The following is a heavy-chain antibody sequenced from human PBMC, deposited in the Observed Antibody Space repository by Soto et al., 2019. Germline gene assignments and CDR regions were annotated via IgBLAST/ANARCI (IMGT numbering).Heavy chain of an antibody. Sequence: HPGGSLRLSCVASGFPFSSYWMHWIRQVPGKGLMWVSQIGSDGRPTTYADSAKGRFTISRDNARNTLYLQMNSLRADDTAVYHCAKGQNSGTYRFYFDYWGQGALVTVSS. J-gene: IGHJ4*02. CDR2: IGSDGRPT. CDR3: AKGQNSGTYRFYFDY. D-gene: IGHD1-26*01. CDR1: GFPFSSYW. V-gene: IGHV3-74*03.